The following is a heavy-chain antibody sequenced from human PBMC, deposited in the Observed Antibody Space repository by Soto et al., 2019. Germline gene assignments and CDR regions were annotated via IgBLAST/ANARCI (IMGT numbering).Heavy chain of an antibody. CDR1: GGTFSSYA. CDR2: IIPIFGTA. D-gene: IGHD6-6*01. Sequence: QVQLVQSGAEVKKPGSSVKVSCKASGGTFSSYAISWVRQAPGQGLEWMGGIIPIFGTANYAQKFQGRVTITADESSSTAYMELSSLRSEDTAGYYCARVRIAARLPLYGMDVWGQGTTVTVSS. CDR3: ARVRIAARLPLYGMDV. J-gene: IGHJ6*02. V-gene: IGHV1-69*12.